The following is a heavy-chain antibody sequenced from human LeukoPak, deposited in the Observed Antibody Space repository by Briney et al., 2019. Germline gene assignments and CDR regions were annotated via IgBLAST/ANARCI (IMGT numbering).Heavy chain of an antibody. CDR3: AKGPTYYDFWSGYY. CDR1: GFTFSSYA. CDR2: ISGSGGST. D-gene: IGHD3-3*01. V-gene: IGHV3-23*01. J-gene: IGHJ4*02. Sequence: PGGSLRLSCAASGFTFSSYAMSWVRQAPGKGLEWVSAISGSGGSTYYADSVKGRFTISRGNSKNTLYLQMNSLRAEDTAVYYCAKGPTYYDFWSGYYWGQGTLVTVSS.